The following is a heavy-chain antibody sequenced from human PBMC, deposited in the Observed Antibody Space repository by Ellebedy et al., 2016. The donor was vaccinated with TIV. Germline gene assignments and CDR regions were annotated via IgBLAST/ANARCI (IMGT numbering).Heavy chain of an antibody. CDR2: ISSSGTTM. CDR1: GFTFSDYA. J-gene: IGHJ5*02. CDR3: ARQDSYGLSNWFDP. V-gene: IGHV3-11*04. D-gene: IGHD5-18*01. Sequence: PGGSLRLSCAVSGFTFSDYAMSWVSQAPGKGLEWVSYISSSGTTMYYADSVKGRFTISRDNAKHSLYLQMNSLRAEDTAVYYCARQDSYGLSNWFDPWGQGTLVTVSS.